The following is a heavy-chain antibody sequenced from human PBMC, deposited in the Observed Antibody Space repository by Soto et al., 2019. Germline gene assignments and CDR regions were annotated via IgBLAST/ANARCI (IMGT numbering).Heavy chain of an antibody. CDR3: GRVLYVFGGGYKNYCGMDV. J-gene: IGHJ6*04. D-gene: IGHD3-3*01. V-gene: IGHV4-4*02. Sequence: SETLSLTCAVSGGSISSSNWWSWVRQPPGKGLEWIGEIYHSGSTNYNPSLKSRVTISVDKSKNQFSLKLSSVTAADTAVYYCGRVLYVFGGGYKNYCGMDVGGKGTRATVP. CDR2: IYHSGST. CDR1: GGSISSSNW.